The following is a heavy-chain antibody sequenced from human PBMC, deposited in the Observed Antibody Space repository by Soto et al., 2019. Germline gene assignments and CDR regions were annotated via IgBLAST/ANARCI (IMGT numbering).Heavy chain of an antibody. D-gene: IGHD3-22*01. V-gene: IGHV1-69*06. CDR3: ASPPYYYDSSGYYSFDY. CDR2: IIPIFGTA. J-gene: IGHJ4*02. Sequence: GASVKGSCKASGGTFSSYAISWVRQAPGQGLEWMGGIIPIFGTANYAQKFQGRVTITADKSTSTAYMELSSLRSEDTAVYYCASPPYYYDSSGYYSFDYWGQGTLVTVSS. CDR1: GGTFSSYA.